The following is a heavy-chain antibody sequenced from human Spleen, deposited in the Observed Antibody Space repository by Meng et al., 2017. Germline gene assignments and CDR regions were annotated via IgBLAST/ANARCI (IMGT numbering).Heavy chain of an antibody. CDR1: GYTLTELS. Sequence: QVQLVKYGAEVKKPGASVKVSCKVSGYTLTELSMHWVRQAPGKGLEWMGGFDPEDGETIYAQKFQGRVTMTEDTSTDTAYMELSRLRSDDTAVYYCARWRGTEGWFDPWGQGTLVTVSS. CDR3: ARWRGTEGWFDP. V-gene: IGHV1-24*01. J-gene: IGHJ5*02. CDR2: FDPEDGET. D-gene: IGHD5-24*01.